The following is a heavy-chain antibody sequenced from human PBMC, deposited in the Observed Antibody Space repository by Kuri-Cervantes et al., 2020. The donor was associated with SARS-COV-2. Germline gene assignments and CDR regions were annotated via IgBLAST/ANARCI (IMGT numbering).Heavy chain of an antibody. CDR2: IKQDDTEY. V-gene: IGHV3-7*03. D-gene: IGHD4-11*01. J-gene: IGHJ4*02. Sequence: GGSLRLSCAASGFSFSTYWMNWVRQAPGKGLEWVANIKQDDTEYYYVDSVRGRFTISRDNAKSSMYLQMNSLRAEDTAIYYCVRGTEDYSGARSSFDSWGQGTPVTVSS. CDR3: VRGTEDYSGARSSFDS. CDR1: GFSFSTYW.